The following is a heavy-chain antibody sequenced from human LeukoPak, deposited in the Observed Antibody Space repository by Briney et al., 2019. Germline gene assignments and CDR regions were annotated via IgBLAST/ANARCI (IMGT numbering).Heavy chain of an antibody. D-gene: IGHD3-22*01. CDR1: GGTFSSYA. CDR2: IIPIFGTA. V-gene: IGHV1-69*05. J-gene: IGHJ5*02. CDR3: ASGGDYYDSSGYRWFDP. Sequence: GASVKVSCKASGGTFSSYAISWVRQAPGQGLEWMGGIIPIFGTANYAQKFQGRVTITTDESTSTAYMELSSLRSEDTAVYYCASGGDYYDSSGYRWFDPWGQGTLVTVSS.